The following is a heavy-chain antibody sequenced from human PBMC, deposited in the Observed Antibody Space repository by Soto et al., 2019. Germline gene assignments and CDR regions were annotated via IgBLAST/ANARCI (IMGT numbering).Heavy chain of an antibody. CDR2: IYYSGST. J-gene: IGHJ6*02. Sequence: ASETLSLTCTVSGGSISSGGYYWGWIRQHPGKGLEWIGYIYYSGSTYYNPSLKSRVTISVDTSKNQFSLKLSSVTAADTAVYYCARDLRAKAKVVTPNPRHYGMDVWGQGTTVTVSS. V-gene: IGHV4-31*03. CDR1: GGSISSGGYY. D-gene: IGHD2-21*02. CDR3: ARDLRAKAKVVTPNPRHYGMDV.